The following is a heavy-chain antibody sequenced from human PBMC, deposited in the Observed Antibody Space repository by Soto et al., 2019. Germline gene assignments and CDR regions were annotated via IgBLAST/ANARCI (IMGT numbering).Heavy chain of an antibody. CDR1: GYTFTSYD. J-gene: IGHJ6*03. V-gene: IGHV1-8*01. CDR3: ARLLYSSSSRYYYYYMDV. D-gene: IGHD6-6*01. CDR2: MNPNSGNT. Sequence: ASVKVSCKASGYTFTSYDINWVRQATGQGLEWMGWMNPNSGNTGYAQKFQGRVTMTRNTSISTAYMELSSLRSEDTAVYYCARLLYSSSSRYYYYYMDVWGKGTTVTVSS.